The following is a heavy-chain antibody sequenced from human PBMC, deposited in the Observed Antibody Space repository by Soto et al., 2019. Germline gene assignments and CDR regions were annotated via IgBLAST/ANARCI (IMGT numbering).Heavy chain of an antibody. CDR3: ARSLYYYDSSGYIDAFDI. D-gene: IGHD3-22*01. CDR1: GFSLSTSGMR. CDR2: IDWDDDK. Sequence: SGPTLVNPTQTLTLTCTFSGFSLSTSGMRVSWIRKPPGKALEWLARIDWDDDKFYSTSLKTRLTISKDTSKNQVVLTMTNMDPVDTATYYCARSLYYYDSSGYIDAFDIWGQGTMVTVSS. J-gene: IGHJ3*02. V-gene: IGHV2-70*04.